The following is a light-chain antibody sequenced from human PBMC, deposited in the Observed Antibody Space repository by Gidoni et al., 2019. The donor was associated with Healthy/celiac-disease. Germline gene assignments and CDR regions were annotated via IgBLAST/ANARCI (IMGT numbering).Light chain of an antibody. CDR1: QDISNY. CDR2: DAS. CDR3: QQYDNLPFT. V-gene: IGKV1-33*01. J-gene: IGKJ3*01. Sequence: DIQMPQSPSSLSASVGDRVTITCQASQDISNYLNWYQQKPGKDPKLLIYDASNLETGVPSRCSGSGAGTDFTFTISSLQPEDIATYYCQQYDNLPFTFGPGIKVDIK.